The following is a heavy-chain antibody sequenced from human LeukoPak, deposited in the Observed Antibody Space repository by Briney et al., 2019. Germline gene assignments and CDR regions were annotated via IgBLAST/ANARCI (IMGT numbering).Heavy chain of an antibody. CDR1: GYTFTSYD. Sequence: ASVTVSCKASGYTFTSYDINWVRRATGQGLEWMGWMNPNSGNTGYAQKFQGRVTMTRNTSISTAYMELSSLRSEDTAVYYCARGRVGRGRVDYWGQGTLVTVSS. CDR3: ARGRVGRGRVDY. J-gene: IGHJ4*02. V-gene: IGHV1-8*01. CDR2: MNPNSGNT. D-gene: IGHD3/OR15-3a*01.